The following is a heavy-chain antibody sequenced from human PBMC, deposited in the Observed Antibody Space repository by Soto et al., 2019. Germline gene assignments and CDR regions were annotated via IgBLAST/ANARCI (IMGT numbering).Heavy chain of an antibody. CDR2: IIPIFGTA. CDR1: GGTFSSYA. Sequence: SVKVSCKASGGTFSSYAISWVRQAPGQGLEWMGGIIPIFGTANYAQKFQGRVTITADESTSTAYMELSSLRSEDTAVYYCARVWFGELSRSGYYYGMDVWGQGTTVTVSS. J-gene: IGHJ6*02. D-gene: IGHD3-10*01. V-gene: IGHV1-69*13. CDR3: ARVWFGELSRSGYYYGMDV.